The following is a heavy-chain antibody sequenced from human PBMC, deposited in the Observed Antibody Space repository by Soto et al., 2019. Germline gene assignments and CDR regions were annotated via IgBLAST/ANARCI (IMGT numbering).Heavy chain of an antibody. J-gene: IGHJ5*02. D-gene: IGHD2-8*01. Sequence: ASVKVSCKGSGYSFMKYGINWVRQAPGQGLEWVGWISPYSGYTHSAQKFHGRLTLTTDTAASTAYMELRILRSADTALYYCAREASVLITAAQPSCFDPWGQGTLVTVSS. V-gene: IGHV1-18*01. CDR1: GYSFMKYG. CDR3: AREASVLITAAQPSCFDP. CDR2: ISPYSGYT.